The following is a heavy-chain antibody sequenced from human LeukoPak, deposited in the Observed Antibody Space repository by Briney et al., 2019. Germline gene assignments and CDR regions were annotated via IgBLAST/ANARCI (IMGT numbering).Heavy chain of an antibody. J-gene: IGHJ4*02. D-gene: IGHD3-10*01. Sequence: ASVKVSCKASGYTFTSYAMHWVRQAPGQRLEWMGWTNAGNGNTKYSQKFQGRVTITRDTSASTAYMELSSLRSEDTAVYYCARDNRMVRGVIISPLGYWGQGTLVTVSS. CDR2: TNAGNGNT. CDR3: ARDNRMVRGVIISPLGY. CDR1: GYTFTSYA. V-gene: IGHV1-3*01.